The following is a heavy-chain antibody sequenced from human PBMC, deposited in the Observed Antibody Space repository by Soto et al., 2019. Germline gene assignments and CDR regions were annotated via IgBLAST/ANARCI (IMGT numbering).Heavy chain of an antibody. D-gene: IGHD4-17*01. CDR3: ARGHHDYGDYERDY. J-gene: IGHJ4*02. CDR1: GYTFTSYD. V-gene: IGHV1-8*01. Sequence: QVQLVQSGAEVKKPGASVKVSCKASGYTFTSYDINWVRQATGQGLERMGWMNPNSGNTGYAQKFQGRVTMTRNTSISTAYMELSSLRSEDTAVYYCARGHHDYGDYERDYWGQGTLVTVSS. CDR2: MNPNSGNT.